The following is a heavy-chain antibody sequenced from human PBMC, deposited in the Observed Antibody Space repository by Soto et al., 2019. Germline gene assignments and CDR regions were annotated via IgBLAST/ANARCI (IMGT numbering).Heavy chain of an antibody. J-gene: IGHJ4*02. D-gene: IGHD5-12*01. CDR3: AKEMATMGGMVDY. V-gene: IGHV3-30*18. CDR2: ISYDGSNK. Sequence: QVQLVESGGGVVQPGRSLRLSCAASGFTFSSYGMHWVRQAPGKGLEWVAVISYDGSNKYYADSVKGRFTISRDNSKNTLYLKMNSLRAEDTAVYYCAKEMATMGGMVDYWGQGTLVTVSS. CDR1: GFTFSSYG.